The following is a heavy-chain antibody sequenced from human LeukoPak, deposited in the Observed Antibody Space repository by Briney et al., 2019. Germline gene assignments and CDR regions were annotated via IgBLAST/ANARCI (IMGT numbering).Heavy chain of an antibody. CDR3: AKGGKWDVTPFDY. J-gene: IGHJ4*02. D-gene: IGHD1-26*01. Sequence: GGSLRLSCAASGFIFSSYAMSWVRQAPGKGLEWVSVISGSGDSIYYGDAVKGRFTISRDNSKNTLYLQMNSLEAEDTAVYYCAKGGKWDVTPFDYWGQGTLVTVSS. V-gene: IGHV3-23*01. CDR1: GFIFSSYA. CDR2: ISGSGDSI.